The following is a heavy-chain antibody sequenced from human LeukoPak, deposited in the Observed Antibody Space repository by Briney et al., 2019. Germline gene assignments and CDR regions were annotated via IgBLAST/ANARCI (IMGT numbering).Heavy chain of an antibody. J-gene: IGHJ4*02. CDR3: ARLVPAAKFDS. V-gene: IGHV4-4*07. CDR1: GGSISSDY. Sequence: SETLSLNCSVSGGSISSDYWSWIRQPAGKGLEWIGRIYTSGRTNYNPSLKSRITMSVDTSKNQFSLTLRSVTAADTAVYYCARLVPAAKFDSWGQGTLVTVSS. D-gene: IGHD2-2*01. CDR2: IYTSGRT.